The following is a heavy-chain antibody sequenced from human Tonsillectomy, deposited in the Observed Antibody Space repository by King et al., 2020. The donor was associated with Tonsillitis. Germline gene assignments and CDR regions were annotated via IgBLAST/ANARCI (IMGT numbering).Heavy chain of an antibody. CDR1: GFTFSSYD. D-gene: IGHD3-10*01. J-gene: IGHJ4*02. CDR2: IGTAGDT. CDR3: ARAGWFGELFI. Sequence: VQLVESGGHLVQPGGSLRLSCAASGFTFSSYDIHWVRQATGKGLEWVSAIGTAGDTYYPGSVKGRFTISRENAKNSLYLQMNNLRAEDTAVYYCARAGWFGELFIWGQGTLVTVSS. V-gene: IGHV3-13*01.